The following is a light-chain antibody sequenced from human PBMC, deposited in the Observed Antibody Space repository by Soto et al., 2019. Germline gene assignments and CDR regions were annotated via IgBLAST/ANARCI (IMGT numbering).Light chain of an antibody. V-gene: IGLV2-23*01. Sequence: QSVLTQPASVSGSPGQSITISCTGTSRDVGIYNLVSWYQLHPGKVPKLIIYEDTKRPSGISSRFSGSESGITAFLTISGLQAEDEADYHCCSYAGSSTYVFGTGTKVTVL. J-gene: IGLJ1*01. CDR3: CSYAGSSTYV. CDR2: EDT. CDR1: SRDVGIYNL.